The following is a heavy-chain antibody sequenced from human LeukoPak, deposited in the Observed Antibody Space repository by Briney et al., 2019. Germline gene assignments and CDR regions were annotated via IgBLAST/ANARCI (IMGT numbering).Heavy chain of an antibody. CDR2: IYYSGST. Sequence: GSLRLPCAASGFTFSDYYWGWIRQPPGKGLEWIGSIYYSGSTYYNPSLESRVTISVDTSKNQFSLKLSSVTAADTAVYYCARAKKSRGMIVVVITTKTDYFDYWGQGTLVTVSS. D-gene: IGHD3-22*01. CDR1: GFTFSDYY. CDR3: ARAKKSRGMIVVVITTKTDYFDY. J-gene: IGHJ4*02. V-gene: IGHV4-38-2*01.